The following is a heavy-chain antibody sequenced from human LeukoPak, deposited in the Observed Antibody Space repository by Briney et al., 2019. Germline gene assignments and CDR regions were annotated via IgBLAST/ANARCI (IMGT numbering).Heavy chain of an antibody. CDR3: ARVRADDFCSGYYTPDY. V-gene: IGHV3-7*01. J-gene: IGHJ4*02. CDR1: GFTFSSYA. D-gene: IGHD3-3*01. Sequence: GGSLRLSCAASGFTFSSYAMSWVRQAPGEGLEWVANIREDGSEQFYVDSVKGRFIISRDNTKKSLYLQMNSLRAEDTAVYYCARVRADDFCSGYYTPDYWGQGTLVTVSS. CDR2: IREDGSEQ.